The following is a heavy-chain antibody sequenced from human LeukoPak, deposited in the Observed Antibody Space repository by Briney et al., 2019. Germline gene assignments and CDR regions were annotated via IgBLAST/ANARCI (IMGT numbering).Heavy chain of an antibody. CDR3: AKWNSYYYYMDV. CDR1: GGSISSYY. CDR2: IYTSGST. J-gene: IGHJ6*03. D-gene: IGHD1-1*01. V-gene: IGHV4-4*07. Sequence: SETLSLTCTVSGGSISSYYWSWIRQPAGKGLEWIGRIYTSGSTNYNPSLKSRVTISVDTSKSQFSLKLSSVTAADTAVYYCAKWNSYYYYMDVWGKGTTVTVSS.